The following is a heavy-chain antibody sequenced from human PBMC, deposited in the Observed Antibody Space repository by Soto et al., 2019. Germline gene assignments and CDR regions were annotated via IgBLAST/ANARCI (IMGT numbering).Heavy chain of an antibody. CDR1: GFTFSSYG. CDR2: IWYDGSNK. J-gene: IGHJ5*02. V-gene: IGHV3-33*01. D-gene: IGHD1-20*01. CDR3: AREGSRYNWNDGNWFDP. Sequence: GGSLRLSCAASGFTFSSYGMHWVRQAPGKGLEWVAVIWYDGSNKYYADSVKGRFTISRDNSKNTLYLQMNSLRAEDTAVYYCAREGSRYNWNDGNWFDPWGQGTLVTVSS.